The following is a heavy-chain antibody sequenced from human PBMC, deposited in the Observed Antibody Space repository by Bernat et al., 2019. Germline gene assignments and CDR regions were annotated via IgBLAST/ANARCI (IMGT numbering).Heavy chain of an antibody. D-gene: IGHD3-10*01. Sequence: EVQLLESGGGLVQPGGSLRLSCAASGFTISSYAMSWVRQAPGKGLEWVSVISGKGDDTSYADSVQGRFTISRDKSKNTLYLQLNSLRAEDTAKYYCATPLRRGFMDAFDIWGQGTMVTVSS. CDR2: ISGKGDDT. CDR1: GFTISSYA. J-gene: IGHJ3*02. V-gene: IGHV3-23*01. CDR3: ATPLRRGFMDAFDI.